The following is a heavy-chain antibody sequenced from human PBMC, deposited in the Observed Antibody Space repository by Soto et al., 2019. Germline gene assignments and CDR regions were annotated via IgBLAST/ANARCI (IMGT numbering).Heavy chain of an antibody. Sequence: PGGSLRLSCAASGFTFSHHDMSWVRQAPGKGLEWVSAISGSGGRTHYADSVKGRFTISRDNSKNILSLQMNSLRAEDTAVYHCAKGLSSASSFDSWGQGTLVTVSS. V-gene: IGHV3-23*01. CDR3: AKGLSSASSFDS. CDR1: GFTFSHHD. J-gene: IGHJ4*02. D-gene: IGHD3-22*01. CDR2: ISGSGGRT.